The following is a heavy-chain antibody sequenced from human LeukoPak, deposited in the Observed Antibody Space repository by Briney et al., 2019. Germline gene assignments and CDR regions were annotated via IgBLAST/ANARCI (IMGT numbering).Heavy chain of an antibody. V-gene: IGHV3-21*01. CDR1: GFTFSSYS. J-gene: IGHJ3*02. CDR2: ISSSSSYI. D-gene: IGHD3-22*01. Sequence: NPGGSLRLSCAASGFTFSSYSMHWVRQAPGKGLEWVSSISSSSSYIYYADSVKGRFTISRDNTKNSLYLRMNSLRAEDTAVYYCAGEDYYDSSGYSPGAFDIWGQGTMVTVSS. CDR3: AGEDYYDSSGYSPGAFDI.